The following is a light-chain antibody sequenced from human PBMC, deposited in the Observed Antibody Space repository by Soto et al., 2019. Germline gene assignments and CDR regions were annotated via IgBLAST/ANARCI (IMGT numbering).Light chain of an antibody. Sequence: EIVLTQSPATLSLSPGERATLSCGASQSITNNFLAWYQQRPGLAPRLLIYDASNRAAGIPDRFSGSGSGTGFTLTISRLEPEDFAVYYCQQFDKLITFGGGTXVDIK. CDR3: QQFDKLIT. CDR1: QSITNNF. CDR2: DAS. V-gene: IGKV3D-20*01. J-gene: IGKJ4*01.